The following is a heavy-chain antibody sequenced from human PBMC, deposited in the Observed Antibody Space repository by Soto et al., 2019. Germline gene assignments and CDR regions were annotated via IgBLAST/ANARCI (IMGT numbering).Heavy chain of an antibody. CDR1: GYTFTGYY. D-gene: IGHD6-19*01. CDR3: VTSRVSIAVAGETEYYFDY. V-gene: IGHV1-2*04. CDR2: VNPNSGGT. Sequence: ASVKVSCKASGYTFTGYYIHWVRQAPGQGLEWMGWVNPNSGGTNYAQKFQGWVTMTRDTSISTAYMELSRLRSDDTAVYYCVTSRVSIAVAGETEYYFDYWGQGTLVTVSS. J-gene: IGHJ4*02.